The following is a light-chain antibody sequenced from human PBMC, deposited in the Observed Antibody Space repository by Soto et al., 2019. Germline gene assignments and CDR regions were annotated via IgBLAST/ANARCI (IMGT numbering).Light chain of an antibody. CDR1: RSNIGSSI. CDR2: MNN. CDR3: VAWDDDLSARV. J-gene: IGLJ3*02. V-gene: IGLV1-47*01. Sequence: QSVLTQPPSLSGTPGQTVTISCLGSRSNIGSSIVHWYQQFPGTAPKHLIIMNNQRPSGVPDRFSGSKSGTSASLVISGLRSEDEDDYYCVAWDDDLSARVFGGGTKVTVL.